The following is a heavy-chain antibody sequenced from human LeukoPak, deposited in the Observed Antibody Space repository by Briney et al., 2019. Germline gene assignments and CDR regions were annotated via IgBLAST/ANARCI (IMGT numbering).Heavy chain of an antibody. CDR2: ISYSGST. Sequence: SETLSLTCTVSGGSISSYYWSWIRQPPGKGLEWIGYISYSGSTNYNPSLKSRVTISVDTYKNQFSLKLNSVTAADTAVYYCARGEPYYYGSGTLVDYFDYCGQGTLVTVSS. D-gene: IGHD3-10*01. V-gene: IGHV4-59*01. CDR3: ARGEPYYYGSGTLVDYFDY. CDR1: GGSISSYY. J-gene: IGHJ4*02.